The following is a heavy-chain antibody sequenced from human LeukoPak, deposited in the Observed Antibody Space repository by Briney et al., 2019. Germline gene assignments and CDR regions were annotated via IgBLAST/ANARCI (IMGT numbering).Heavy chain of an antibody. CDR1: GGSISSYY. CDR2: IYYSGST. CDR3: ARAGFYYDKFDY. D-gene: IGHD3-22*01. V-gene: IGHV4-59*01. J-gene: IGHJ4*02. Sequence: SETLSLTCTVSGGSISSYYWSWIRQPPGKGLEWIGYIYYSGSTNYNPSLKSRVTISVDTSKNQFSLKLSSVTAADTAVYYCARAGFYYDKFDYWGQGTLVTVSS.